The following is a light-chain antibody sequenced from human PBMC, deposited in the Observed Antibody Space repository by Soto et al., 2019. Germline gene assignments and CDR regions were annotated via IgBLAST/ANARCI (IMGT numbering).Light chain of an antibody. CDR3: SSYTSDTSPYV. CDR1: SSNIGAGYD. Sequence: QSVLTQPPSVSGAPGQRVTISCTGSSSNIGAGYDVHWYQQLPGTAPKLLIYGNSNRPSGVPDRFSGSKSGTSASLAITGLQAEDEADYYCSSYTSDTSPYVFGTGTKLTVL. J-gene: IGLJ1*01. CDR2: GNS. V-gene: IGLV1-40*01.